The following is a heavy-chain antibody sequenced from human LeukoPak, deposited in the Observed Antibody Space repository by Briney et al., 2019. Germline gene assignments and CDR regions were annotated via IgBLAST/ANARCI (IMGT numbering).Heavy chain of an antibody. D-gene: IGHD1-26*01. V-gene: IGHV3-23*01. Sequence: GGSLRLSCAASEFTFSSYAMNWVRQAPGKGLEWVSAISGSGGSTYYADSVKGRFTISRDNSKNILYLQMNSLRAEDTALYYCAKSYSGNYDNYFDYWGQGTLVIVSS. CDR1: EFTFSSYA. J-gene: IGHJ4*02. CDR2: ISGSGGST. CDR3: AKSYSGNYDNYFDY.